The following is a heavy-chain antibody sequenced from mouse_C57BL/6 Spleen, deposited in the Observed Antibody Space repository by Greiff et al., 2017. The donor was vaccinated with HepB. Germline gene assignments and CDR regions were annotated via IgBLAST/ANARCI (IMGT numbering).Heavy chain of an antibody. D-gene: IGHD2-4*01. CDR3: ARNYDGFAY. Sequence: VHLVESGPELVKPGASVKISCKASGYAFSSSWMNWVKQRPGKGLEWIGRIYPGDGDTNYNGKFKGKATLTADKSSSTAYMQLSSLTSEDSAVYFCARNYDGFAYWGQGTLVTVSA. V-gene: IGHV1-82*01. CDR2: IYPGDGDT. CDR1: GYAFSSSW. J-gene: IGHJ3*01.